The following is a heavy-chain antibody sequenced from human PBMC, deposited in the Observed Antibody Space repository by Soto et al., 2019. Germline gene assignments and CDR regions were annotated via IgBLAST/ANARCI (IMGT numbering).Heavy chain of an antibody. V-gene: IGHV3-33*01. Sequence: QVQLVESGGGVVQPGRSLRLSCAASGFTFSSYGMHWVRQAPGKGLEWVAVIWYDGSNKYYADSVKGRFTISRDNSKNTLHLQMNSPRAADTAMYYDASEGGGGLIATYFDLWGQGTLVTVSS. CDR3: ASEGGGGLIATYFDL. CDR1: GFTFSSYG. CDR2: IWYDGSNK. J-gene: IGHJ4*02. D-gene: IGHD3-16*01.